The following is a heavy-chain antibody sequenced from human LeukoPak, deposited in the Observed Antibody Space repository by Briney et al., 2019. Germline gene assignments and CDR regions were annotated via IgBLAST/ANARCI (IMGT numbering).Heavy chain of an antibody. Sequence: SETLSLTCTVSGGSISSYYWSWIRQLPGKGLEWIGYIYYSGSTNYNPSLKSRVTISVDTSKNQFSLKLSSVTAADTAVYYCARAKWELQTIDYWGQGTLVTVSS. CDR3: ARAKWELQTIDY. V-gene: IGHV4-59*01. CDR1: GGSISSYY. CDR2: IYYSGST. D-gene: IGHD1-26*01. J-gene: IGHJ4*02.